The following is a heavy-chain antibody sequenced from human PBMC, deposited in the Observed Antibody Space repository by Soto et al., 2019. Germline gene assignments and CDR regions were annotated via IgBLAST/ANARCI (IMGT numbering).Heavy chain of an antibody. CDR3: AGQYRSSSVEF. J-gene: IGHJ4*02. CDR2: ISSGAITI. Sequence: PGGSLRLSCAASGFTFSDYYMNWIRQAPGKELEWVSYISSGAITIYYADSVKGRFTISRDNAKNSLYLQMNSLRAEDTAVYYCAGQYRSSSVEFWGQGTLVTVSS. CDR1: GFTFSDYY. V-gene: IGHV3-11*01. D-gene: IGHD6-6*01.